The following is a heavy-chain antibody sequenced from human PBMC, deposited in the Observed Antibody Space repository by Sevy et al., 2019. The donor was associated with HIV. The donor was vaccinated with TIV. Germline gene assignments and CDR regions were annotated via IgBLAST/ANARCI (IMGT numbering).Heavy chain of an antibody. J-gene: IGHJ4*02. CDR2: TRNNADSYTT. CDR1: GFTFSDHY. V-gene: IGHV3-72*01. D-gene: IGHD6-13*01. Sequence: GGSLRLSCAASGFTFSDHYMEWVRLAPGKGLEWVGRTRNNADSYTTEYAASVKGRFTISRDDSKNSLYLQMNSLKTEDTAVYYCANHAGIAAAGRVFDYWGQGSLVTVSS. CDR3: ANHAGIAAAGRVFDY.